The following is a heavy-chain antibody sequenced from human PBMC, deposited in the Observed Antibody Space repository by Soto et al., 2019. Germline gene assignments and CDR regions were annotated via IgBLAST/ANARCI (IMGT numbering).Heavy chain of an antibody. CDR3: AREPARHVMDV. CDR2: IYYSGST. Sequence: SETLSLTCTVSGGSISSGGYYWSWIRQHPGKGLEWIGYIYYSGSTYYNPSLKSRVTISVDTSKNQFSLKLSSVTAADTAVYYCAREPARHVMDVWGPGTTVTVSS. CDR1: GGSISSGGYY. V-gene: IGHV4-31*03. D-gene: IGHD6-25*01. J-gene: IGHJ6*02.